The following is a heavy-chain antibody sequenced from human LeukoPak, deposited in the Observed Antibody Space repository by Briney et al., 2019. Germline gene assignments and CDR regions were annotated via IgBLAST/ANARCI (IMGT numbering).Heavy chain of an antibody. J-gene: IGHJ5*02. CDR3: ARVYYDILTGYYTEYNWFDP. CDR2: ISAYNGNT. V-gene: IGHV1-18*01. Sequence: ASVKVSCKASGYTFTSYGISWVRQAPGQGLEWMGWISAYNGNTNYAQKLQGRVTMTTDTSTSTAYMELRSLRSDDTAVYYCARVYYDILTGYYTEYNWFDPWGQGTLVTVSS. CDR1: GYTFTSYG. D-gene: IGHD3-9*01.